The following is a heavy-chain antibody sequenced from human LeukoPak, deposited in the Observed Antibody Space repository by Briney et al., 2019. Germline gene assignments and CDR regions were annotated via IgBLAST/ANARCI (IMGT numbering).Heavy chain of an antibody. D-gene: IGHD6-19*01. CDR3: ARSPVAVAGTRHFDL. Sequence: SETLSLTCTVSGGSISSYYWSWIRQPAGKGLEWIGRIYTSGRTNYNPSLKSRVTMSVDTSKNQFSLKLSSVTAADTAVYYCARSPVAVAGTRHFDLWGRGTLVTVSS. J-gene: IGHJ2*01. CDR2: IYTSGRT. V-gene: IGHV4-4*07. CDR1: GGSISSYY.